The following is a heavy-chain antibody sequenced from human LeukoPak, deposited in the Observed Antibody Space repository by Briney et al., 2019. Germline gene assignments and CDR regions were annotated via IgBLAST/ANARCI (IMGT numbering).Heavy chain of an antibody. J-gene: IGHJ4*02. CDR1: GGTFSSYA. CDR2: IIPILGIA. D-gene: IGHD6-19*01. V-gene: IGHV1-69*04. CDR3: ARGELAVAGLAGVDY. Sequence: SVKVSCTASGGTFSSYAISWVRPAPGQGLEWMGRIIPILGIANYAQKFQGRVTITADKSTSTAYMELSSLRSEDTAVYYCARGELAVAGLAGVDYWGQGTLVTVSS.